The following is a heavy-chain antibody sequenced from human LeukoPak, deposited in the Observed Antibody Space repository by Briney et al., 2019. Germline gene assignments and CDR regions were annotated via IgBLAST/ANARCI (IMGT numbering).Heavy chain of an antibody. J-gene: IGHJ5*02. Sequence: SETLSLTCAVYGGSSSGYYWSWIRQPPGKGLEWIGEINHSGSTNYNPSLKSRVTISVDTSKNQFSLKLSSVTAADTAVYYCARWDINVREYCSSTSCYPRLSFGHWCQGTLVTVSS. CDR1: GGSSSGYY. D-gene: IGHD2-2*01. CDR2: INHSGST. V-gene: IGHV4-34*01. CDR3: ARWDINVREYCSSTSCYPRLSFGH.